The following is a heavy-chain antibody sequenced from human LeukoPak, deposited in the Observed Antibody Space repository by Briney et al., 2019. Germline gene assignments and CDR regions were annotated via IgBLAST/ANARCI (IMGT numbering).Heavy chain of an antibody. Sequence: GGSLRLSCAASGFTFSSYAMHWVRQAPGKGLEWVAVISYDGSNKYYADSVKGRFTISRDNSKNTLYLQMNSLRAEDTAVYYCARNGLLGYFDYWGQGTLVTVSS. J-gene: IGHJ4*02. D-gene: IGHD2-8*02. V-gene: IGHV3-30-3*01. CDR1: GFTFSSYA. CDR3: ARNGLLGYFDY. CDR2: ISYDGSNK.